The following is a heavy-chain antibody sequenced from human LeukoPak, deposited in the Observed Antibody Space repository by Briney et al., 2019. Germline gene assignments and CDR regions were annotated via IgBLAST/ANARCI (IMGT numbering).Heavy chain of an antibody. Sequence: GGSLRLSCSASGFSFSSYSMDWVRQAPGKGLEWAAYISSNGDVTHYADSVKGRFTISRDNAKNLLYLQMNNLRAEDTAVYYCARLFGSDGYWGQGTLVTVSS. V-gene: IGHV3-48*01. J-gene: IGHJ4*02. CDR2: ISSNGDVT. CDR1: GFSFSSYS. CDR3: ARLFGSDGY. D-gene: IGHD2-21*01.